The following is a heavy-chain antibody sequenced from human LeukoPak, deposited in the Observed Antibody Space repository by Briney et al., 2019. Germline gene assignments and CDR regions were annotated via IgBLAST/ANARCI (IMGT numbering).Heavy chain of an antibody. J-gene: IGHJ4*02. CDR1: GFTFSNYA. CDR2: ISYDGSNK. Sequence: GGSLRLSCAASGFTFSNYAMYWVRQTPGKGLQWVALISYDGSNKYSADSVKGRFTISRDNSRNTLYLQMNSLRAEDTAVYYCARDRGWSQTYGSGTYGLDYWGQGTLVTVSS. V-gene: IGHV3-30*04. CDR3: ARDRGWSQTYGSGTYGLDY. D-gene: IGHD3-10*01.